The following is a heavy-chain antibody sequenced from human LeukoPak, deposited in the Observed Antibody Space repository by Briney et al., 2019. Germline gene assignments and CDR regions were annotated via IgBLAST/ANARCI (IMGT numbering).Heavy chain of an antibody. Sequence: GSLRLSCAASGFTFSSHWMHWVRQAPGKGLVWVSRINRDGSNTNYADSAKGRFTISRDNAKNTVYLQMNRLRVEDTAVYYCARDGHGTNLDEFDYWGQGTLVTVSS. V-gene: IGHV3-74*01. CDR1: GFTFSSHW. J-gene: IGHJ4*02. CDR2: INRDGSNT. D-gene: IGHD1-1*01. CDR3: ARDGHGTNLDEFDY.